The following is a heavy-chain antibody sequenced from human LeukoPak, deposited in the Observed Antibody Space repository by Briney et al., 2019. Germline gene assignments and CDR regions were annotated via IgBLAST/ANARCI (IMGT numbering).Heavy chain of an antibody. CDR1: GGPLGGYY. Sequence: NPSETLSLTCAVYGGPLGGYYGGGFRHPPGKGREGLGEINHRESTNYNPSLKSRVTTSVDTSKNQFSLKLSSVTAADTAVYYCARGRRDDFWSGYPKRNWFNPWGQGTLVTVSS. V-gene: IGHV4-34*01. J-gene: IGHJ5*02. D-gene: IGHD3-3*01. CDR3: ARGRRDDFWSGYPKRNWFNP. CDR2: INHREST.